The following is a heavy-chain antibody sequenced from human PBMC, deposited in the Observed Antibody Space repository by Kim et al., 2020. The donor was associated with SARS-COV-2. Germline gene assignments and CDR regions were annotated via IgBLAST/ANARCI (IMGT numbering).Heavy chain of an antibody. V-gene: IGHV4-59*13. CDR2: ISHSGYT. CDR1: GGSIIDYF. Sequence: SETLSLTCAVSGGSIIDYFWSWIQQPPGKGLEWIGYISHSGYTNYNPSLKSRVTISLDMSKSQFSLKLSSVAAADTAVYYCARGARNVDYWGQGTLVTVSS. J-gene: IGHJ4*02. CDR3: ARGARNVDY.